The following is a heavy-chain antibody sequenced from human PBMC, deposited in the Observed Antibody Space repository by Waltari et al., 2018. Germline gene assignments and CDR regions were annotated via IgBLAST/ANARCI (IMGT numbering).Heavy chain of an antibody. CDR3: AKSRLLAAAGTVLEWYFDY. Sequence: EVQLLESGGGLVQPGGSLRLSCAASGFTFSSYAMSWVRQAPGKGLEWVSAISGSGGSTYYAESGKGRFTISRDNSKNTLYLQMNSLRAEDTAVYYCAKSRLLAAAGTVLEWYFDYWGQGTLVTVSS. J-gene: IGHJ4*02. CDR1: GFTFSSYA. CDR2: ISGSGGST. V-gene: IGHV3-23*01. D-gene: IGHD6-13*01.